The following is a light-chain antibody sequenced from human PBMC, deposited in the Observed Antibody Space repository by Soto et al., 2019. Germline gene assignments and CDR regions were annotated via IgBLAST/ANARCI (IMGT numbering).Light chain of an antibody. J-gene: IGLJ1*01. Sequence: QSVLTQPPSVSAAPGQKVTISCSGSSSNIGNNYVFWYQQVPGTAPKLLIYDSDKRPSEIPDRFSGSKSGTSATLGITGLQTGDEADYYCGTWATSLDAPSYVFGTGSKLTVL. CDR1: SSNIGNNY. CDR3: GTWATSLDAPSYV. V-gene: IGLV1-51*01. CDR2: DSD.